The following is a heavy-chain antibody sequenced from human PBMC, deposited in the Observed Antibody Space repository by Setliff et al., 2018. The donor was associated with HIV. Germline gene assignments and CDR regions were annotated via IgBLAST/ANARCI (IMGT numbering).Heavy chain of an antibody. CDR3: AKGFGDLHGSMDV. D-gene: IGHD3-10*01. J-gene: IGHJ6*02. V-gene: IGHV3-15*01. CDR1: GFTFSNAW. Sequence: LSLTCAASGFTFSNAWMSWVRQAPGKGLEWVGRIKSKTDGGTTEYAASVKGRFTISRDDSKNTAYLQMNSLKTEDTAVYYCAKGFGDLHGSMDVWGQGTTVTVSS. CDR2: IKSKTDGGTT.